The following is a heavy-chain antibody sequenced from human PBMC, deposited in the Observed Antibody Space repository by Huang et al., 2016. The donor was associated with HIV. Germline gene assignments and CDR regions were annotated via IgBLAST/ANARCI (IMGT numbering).Heavy chain of an antibody. D-gene: IGHD3-22*01. J-gene: IGHJ4*02. CDR3: VRDPRIQSWLNYFDY. V-gene: IGHV3-74*01. Sequence: EVQLVESGGGLVQPGGSLDLSCAALVFTFSVYWMHWGRQAPGKGRVWVSRINSDGSSSGYADSGKGRFTISRDNAKNTLYLQMNSLRAEDTAVYYCVRDPRIQSWLNYFDYWGQGTLVTVSS. CDR2: INSDGSSS. CDR1: VFTFSVYW.